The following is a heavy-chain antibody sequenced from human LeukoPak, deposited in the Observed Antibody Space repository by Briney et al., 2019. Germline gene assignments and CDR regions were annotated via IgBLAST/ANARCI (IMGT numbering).Heavy chain of an antibody. V-gene: IGHV4-31*02. D-gene: IGHD7-27*01. CDR1: GFTFSDYY. Sequence: LRLSCAASGFTFSDYYMSWIRQHPGKGLEWIGYIYYSGSTYYNPSLKSRVTISVDTSKNQFSLKLSSVTAADTAVYYCARGSSWGSGAGMDVWGQGTTVTVSS. CDR2: IYYSGST. CDR3: ARGSSWGSGAGMDV. J-gene: IGHJ6*02.